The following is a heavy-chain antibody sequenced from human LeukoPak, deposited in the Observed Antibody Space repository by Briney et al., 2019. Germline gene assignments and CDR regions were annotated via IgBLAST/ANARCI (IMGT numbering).Heavy chain of an antibody. CDR3: ARTAPRRNYGSGISSYYFDY. CDR1: GGSISSYY. Sequence: SETLSLTCTVSGGSISSYYWSWIRQPPGKGLEWIGYIYYSGSTNYNPSLKSRVTISVDTSKNQFSLKLSSVTAADTAVYYCARTAPRRNYGSGISSYYFDYWGQGTLVIVSS. J-gene: IGHJ4*02. CDR2: IYYSGST. D-gene: IGHD3-10*01. V-gene: IGHV4-59*01.